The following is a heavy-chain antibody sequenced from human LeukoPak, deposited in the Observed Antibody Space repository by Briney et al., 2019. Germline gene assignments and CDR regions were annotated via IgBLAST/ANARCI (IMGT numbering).Heavy chain of an antibody. V-gene: IGHV3-48*03. CDR3: AREDSSGYYSLGLDY. CDR1: GFTFSSYE. CDR2: ISSTVSTI. J-gene: IGHJ4*02. Sequence: GGSLRLSCGASGFTFSSYEMTGVRQAPGKGLEWVSYISSTVSTIYYADSVKGRFTISRDNAKNSLYLQMNSLRAEDTAVYYCAREDSSGYYSLGLDYWGQGTLVTVSS. D-gene: IGHD3-22*01.